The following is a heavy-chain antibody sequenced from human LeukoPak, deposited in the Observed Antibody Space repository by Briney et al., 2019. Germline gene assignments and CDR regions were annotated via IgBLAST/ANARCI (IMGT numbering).Heavy chain of an antibody. CDR2: ISYDGSNK. J-gene: IGHJ4*02. Sequence: PGGSLRLSCAASGFTFSSYAMHWVRQAPGKGLEWVAVISYDGSNKYYADSVKGRFTISRDNSKNTLYLQMNSLRAEDTAVYYCARGYQLLTYFDYWGQGTLVTVSS. CDR3: ARGYQLLTYFDY. CDR1: GFTFSSYA. D-gene: IGHD2-2*01. V-gene: IGHV3-30*04.